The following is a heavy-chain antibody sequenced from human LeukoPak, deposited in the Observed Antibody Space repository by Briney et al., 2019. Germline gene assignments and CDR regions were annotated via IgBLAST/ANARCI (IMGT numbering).Heavy chain of an antibody. CDR3: ARRSYSGSPDY. J-gene: IGHJ4*02. Sequence: SETLSPTCTVSGGSISSYYWSWIRQPPGKGLEWIGYIYYSGSTNYNPSLKSRVTISVDTSKNQFSLKLSSVTAADTAVYYCARRSYSGSPDYWGQGTLVTVSS. D-gene: IGHD1-26*01. V-gene: IGHV4-59*08. CDR2: IYYSGST. CDR1: GGSISSYY.